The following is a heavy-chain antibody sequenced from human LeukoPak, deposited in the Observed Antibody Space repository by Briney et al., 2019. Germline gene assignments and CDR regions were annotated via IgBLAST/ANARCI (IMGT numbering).Heavy chain of an antibody. D-gene: IGHD3-3*01. CDR2: ISYDGSNK. Sequence: GGSLRLSCAASGFTFSSYGMHWVRQAPGKGLEWVAVISYDGSNKYYADSVKGRFTISRDNSKNTLYLQMNSLRAEDTAVYYCAREKNYDFWSGYYDYWGQGTLVTVSS. CDR3: AREKNYDFWSGYYDY. J-gene: IGHJ4*02. CDR1: GFTFSSYG. V-gene: IGHV3-30*03.